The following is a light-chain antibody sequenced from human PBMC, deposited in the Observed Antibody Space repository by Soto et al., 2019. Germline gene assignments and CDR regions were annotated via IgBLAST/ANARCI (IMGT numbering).Light chain of an antibody. CDR2: GAS. V-gene: IGKV3-20*01. CDR3: QQYGSSRGLT. J-gene: IGKJ3*01. Sequence: EIVLTQSPGTLSLSPGERATLSCRASQSVSSSYLAWYQQKPGQAPRLLIYGASSRATGIPDRFSGSGSGTDFTLTISRLEPEDFAVYYCQQYGSSRGLTFGPGTKVDIK. CDR1: QSVSSSY.